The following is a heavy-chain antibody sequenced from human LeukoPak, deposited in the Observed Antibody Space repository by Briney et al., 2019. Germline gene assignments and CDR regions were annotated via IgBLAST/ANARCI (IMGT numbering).Heavy chain of an antibody. V-gene: IGHV1-8*01. CDR3: ARDCSSTRCHPITDAFDI. Sequence: ASVKVSCKASGYTFTSYDINWVRQATGQGLEWMGWMNPNSGNTGYAQKLQGRVTMTRNTSISTAYMELSSLRPEDTAVYYCARDCSSTRCHPITDAFDIWGQGTMVTVSS. CDR1: GYTFTSYD. D-gene: IGHD2-2*01. J-gene: IGHJ3*02. CDR2: MNPNSGNT.